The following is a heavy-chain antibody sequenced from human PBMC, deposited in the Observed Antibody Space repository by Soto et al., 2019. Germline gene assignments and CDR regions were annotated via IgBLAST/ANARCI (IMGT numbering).Heavy chain of an antibody. Sequence: PSETLSLPCSVSGGSLASSDFYWGWIRQPPGKGLEYIGNFYSSGSTHYNPSIKSRVTISADTSQNHFSLTLRSVTATDTAVYYCARHGADCAVPGCYYFDSLGPGTRVAASS. V-gene: IGHV4-39*01. CDR2: FYSSGST. CDR3: ARHGADCAVPGCYYFDS. J-gene: IGHJ4*02. CDR1: GGSLASSDFY. D-gene: IGHD2-21*01.